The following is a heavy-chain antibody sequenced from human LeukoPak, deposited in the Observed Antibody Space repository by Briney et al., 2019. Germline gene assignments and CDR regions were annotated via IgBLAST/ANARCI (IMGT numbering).Heavy chain of an antibody. V-gene: IGHV1-8*03. J-gene: IGHJ6*03. D-gene: IGHD2-21*01. CDR3: ASASHSGDYYYYMDV. CDR2: MNPNSGNT. Sequence: ASVKVSCKASGYTFTSYDINWVRQATGQGLEWMGWMNPNSGNTGYAQKFQGRVTITRNTSISTAYMELSSLRSEDTAVYYCASASHSGDYYYYMDVWGKGTTVTVSS. CDR1: GYTFTSYD.